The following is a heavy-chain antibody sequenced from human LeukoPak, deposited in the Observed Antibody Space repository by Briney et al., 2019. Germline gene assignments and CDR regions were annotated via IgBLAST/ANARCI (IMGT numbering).Heavy chain of an antibody. J-gene: IGHJ4*02. Sequence: GASVKVSCKASVYTFTSYGISWVRQAPGQGLEWMGWISAYNGNTNYAQKLQGRVTMTTDTSTSTAYMELRSLRSDDTAVYYCAREARDDILTGYYPYYFDYWGQGTPVTVSS. CDR3: AREARDDILTGYYPYYFDY. CDR1: VYTFTSYG. V-gene: IGHV1-18*01. D-gene: IGHD3-9*01. CDR2: ISAYNGNT.